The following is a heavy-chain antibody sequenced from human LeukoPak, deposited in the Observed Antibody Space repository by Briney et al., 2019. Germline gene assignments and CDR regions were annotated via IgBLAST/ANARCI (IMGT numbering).Heavy chain of an antibody. CDR1: GFTFDDYA. Sequence: GGSLRLSCAASGFTFDDYAMHWVRQVPGKGLEWVSGISWNSGSMDYADSVKGRFTISRDNAKNSLYLQMSSLRAEDTALYYCAKDILRQQLGPFDYWGQGTLVTVSS. CDR3: AKDILRQQLGPFDY. J-gene: IGHJ4*02. V-gene: IGHV3-9*01. D-gene: IGHD6-13*01. CDR2: ISWNSGSM.